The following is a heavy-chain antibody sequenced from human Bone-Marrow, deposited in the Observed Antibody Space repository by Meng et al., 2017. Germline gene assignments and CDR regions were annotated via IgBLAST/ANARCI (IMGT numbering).Heavy chain of an antibody. CDR3: ARVIYRPSGHNYFDP. CDR2: IYHSGST. Sequence: QLLLQESRPGPVEPSGTLSLTFAVSGGSSRSPHWWSWVRQPPGRGLECIGEIYHSGSTTYNPSLLSRVTISVDKSKNQFSLKLSSVTAADTAIYYCARVIYRPSGHNYFDPWGQGTLVTVSS. J-gene: IGHJ5*02. CDR1: GGSSRSPHW. D-gene: IGHD1-26*01. V-gene: IGHV4-4*02.